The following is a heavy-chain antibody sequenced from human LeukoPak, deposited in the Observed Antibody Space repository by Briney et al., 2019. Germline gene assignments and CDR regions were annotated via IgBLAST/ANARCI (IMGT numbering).Heavy chain of an antibody. Sequence: GASLRPSCAASGFTFRNKDMDWVRQAPGKGLEWVALISYEGSNTYYADSVKGRFTISRDNSKNTLFLQMNTLRPEDTAVYYCAKALGSSWYNNYFDYWGQGTLVTVSP. J-gene: IGHJ4*02. D-gene: IGHD6-13*01. CDR3: AKALGSSWYNNYFDY. V-gene: IGHV3-30*18. CDR1: GFTFRNKD. CDR2: ISYEGSNT.